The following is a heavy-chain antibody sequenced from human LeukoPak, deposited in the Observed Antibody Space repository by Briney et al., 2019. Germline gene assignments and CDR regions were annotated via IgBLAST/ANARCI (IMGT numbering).Heavy chain of an antibody. V-gene: IGHV3-11*06. D-gene: IGHD4-17*01. CDR1: GFTFSDYY. CDR2: ISSSSSYT. Sequence: NPGGSLRLSCAASGFTFSDYYMSWIRQAPGKGLEWVSYISSSSSYTNYADSVKGRFTISRDNAKNSLYLQMNSLRAEDTAVYYCARVHGDYTGNWFDPWGQGTLVIVSS. CDR3: ARVHGDYTGNWFDP. J-gene: IGHJ5*02.